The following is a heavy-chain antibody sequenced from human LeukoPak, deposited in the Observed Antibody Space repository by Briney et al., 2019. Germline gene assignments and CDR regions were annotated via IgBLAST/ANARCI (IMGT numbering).Heavy chain of an antibody. CDR3: ARGRGVSKSYCYYYMDV. Sequence: GASVKVSCKASGYTFTSYYMRWVRQAPGQGLEWMGIINPSGGSTSYAQKFQGRVTITRDMSTSTVYMELSSLRSEDTAVYYSARGRGVSKSYCYYYMDVWGKGTTVTISS. CDR2: INPSGGST. CDR1: GYTFTSYY. D-gene: IGHD3-10*01. J-gene: IGHJ6*03. V-gene: IGHV1-46*01.